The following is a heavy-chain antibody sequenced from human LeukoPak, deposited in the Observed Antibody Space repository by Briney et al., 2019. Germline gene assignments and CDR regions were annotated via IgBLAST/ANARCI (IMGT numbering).Heavy chain of an antibody. CDR1: GFSFSRSW. J-gene: IGHJ4*02. V-gene: IGHV3-7*01. CDR2: IKVDGSEK. Sequence: GGSLRLSCVASGFSFSRSWMSWVRQAPGKGLEWVANIKVDGSEKHYLDSVDGRFIISRDNAKNSLHLQMNSLRADDTAEYYCVRDGPFGSGTFGYWGQGTLVSVSS. CDR3: VRDGPFGSGTFGY. D-gene: IGHD3-10*01.